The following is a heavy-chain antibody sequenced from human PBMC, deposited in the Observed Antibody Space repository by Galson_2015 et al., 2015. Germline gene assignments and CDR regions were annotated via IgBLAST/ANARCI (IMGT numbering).Heavy chain of an antibody. CDR2: ISSSSSYI. Sequence: SLRLSCAASGFTFSSYSMNWVRQAPGKGLEWVSSISSSSSYIYYADSVKGRFTISRDNAKNSLYLQMNSLRAEDTAVYYCARGGPTHLFEEWLLVGLPDYWGQGTLVTVSS. D-gene: IGHD3-3*01. J-gene: IGHJ4*02. V-gene: IGHV3-21*01. CDR1: GFTFSSYS. CDR3: ARGGPTHLFEEWLLVGLPDY.